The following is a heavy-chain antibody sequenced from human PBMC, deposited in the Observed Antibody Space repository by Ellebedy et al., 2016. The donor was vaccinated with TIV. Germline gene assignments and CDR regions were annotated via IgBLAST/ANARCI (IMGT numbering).Heavy chain of an antibody. Sequence: MPSETLSLTCTVSGGSISSYYWSRIRQPPGKGLEWIGYIYYSGSTNYNPSLKSRVTISVDTSKNQFSLKLSSVTAADTAVYYCARMDVVVVAATNYYYYGMDVWGQGTTVTVSS. CDR3: ARMDVVVVAATNYYYYGMDV. CDR1: GGSISSYY. D-gene: IGHD2-15*01. CDR2: IYYSGST. V-gene: IGHV4-59*08. J-gene: IGHJ6*02.